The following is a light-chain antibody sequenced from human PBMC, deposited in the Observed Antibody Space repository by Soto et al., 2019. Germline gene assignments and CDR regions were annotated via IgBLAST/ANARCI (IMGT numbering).Light chain of an antibody. CDR1: QDISDY. CDR3: LQHISYPWT. Sequence: DIQMTQSPSAMSASVGDRVTITCRASQDISDYLAWFQQKPGKAPKRLIYAAPRLHSGVPSRFSGSGSGTEFTLTFSSLQPEDFATYYCLQHISYPWTFGQGTKVDIK. V-gene: IGKV1-17*03. J-gene: IGKJ1*01. CDR2: AAP.